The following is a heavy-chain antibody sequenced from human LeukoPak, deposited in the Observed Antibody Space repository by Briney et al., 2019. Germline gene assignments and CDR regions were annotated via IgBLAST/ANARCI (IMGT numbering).Heavy chain of an antibody. CDR2: ISSSSSTI. V-gene: IGHV3-48*02. J-gene: IGHJ4*02. D-gene: IGHD3-22*01. CDR1: GFTFSSSS. CDR3: AREMAHYFDSSGYSF. Sequence: PGGSLRLSCAASGFTFSSSSMNWVRQAPGKGLEWVSYISSSSSTIHCAESVKGRFTISRDNAKNSLYLQMNSLRDEDTAVYYCAREMAHYFDSSGYSFWGQGTLVTVSS.